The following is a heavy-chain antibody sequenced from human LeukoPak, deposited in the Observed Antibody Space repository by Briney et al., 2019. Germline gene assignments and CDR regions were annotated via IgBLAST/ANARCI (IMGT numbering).Heavy chain of an antibody. CDR2: IIPILGIA. J-gene: IGHJ6*02. V-gene: IGHV1-69*04. D-gene: IGHD3-9*01. CDR1: GGTFSSYA. CDR3: ASASYDILTGYYGPYHYYGMDV. Sequence: ASVKVSCKASGGTFSSYAISWVRQAPGQGLEWMGRIIPILGIANYAQKFQGRVTITADKSTSTAYMELSSLRSEDTAVYYCASASYDILTGYYGPYHYYGMDVWGRGTTVTVSS.